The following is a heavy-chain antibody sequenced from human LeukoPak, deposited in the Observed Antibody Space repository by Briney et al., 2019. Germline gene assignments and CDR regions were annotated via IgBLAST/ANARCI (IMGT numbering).Heavy chain of an antibody. CDR1: GFSLSTSGVG. D-gene: IGHD3-22*01. V-gene: IGHV2-5*02. CDR3: AHRTFYDASGYYPPHFDY. J-gene: IGHJ4*02. CDR2: IYWDDDK. Sequence: SGPTLVNPTQTLTLTCTFSGFSLSTSGVGVGWIRQPPGKALEWLALIYWDDDKRYSPSLKSRLTITKDTSKNQVVLTMINMDPVDTATYYCAHRTFYDASGYYPPHFDYWGQGTLVTVSS.